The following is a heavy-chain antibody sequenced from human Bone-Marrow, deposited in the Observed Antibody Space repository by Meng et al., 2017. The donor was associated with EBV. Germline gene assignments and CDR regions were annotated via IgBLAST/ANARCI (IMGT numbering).Heavy chain of an antibody. CDR2: IYWDDDK. J-gene: IGHJ4*02. V-gene: IGHV2-5*02. CDR3: AHYDGAYTN. CDR1: GFSLTTSGVG. D-gene: IGHD4/OR15-4a*01. Sequence: QVTLKESCXTLVNXXXALTLTCSFSGFSLTTSGVGVGWIRQPPGKALEWLAVIYWDDDKRFSPSLKRRLTIAKDTSKNQVVLTMTDMDPADTGTYYCAHYDGAYTNWGQGTLVTVSS.